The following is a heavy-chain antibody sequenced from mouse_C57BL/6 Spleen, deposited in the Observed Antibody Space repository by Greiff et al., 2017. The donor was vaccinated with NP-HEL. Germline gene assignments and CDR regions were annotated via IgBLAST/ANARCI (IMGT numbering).Heavy chain of an antibody. CDR1: GYTFTSYW. Sequence: VQLQQPGAELVKPGASVKLSCKASGYTFTSYWMHWVKQRPGQGLEWIGMIHPNSGSTNYNEKFKSKATLTVDKSSSTAYMQLSSLTSEDSAVYYCARFITTVVDPFDYWGQGTTLTVSS. CDR2: IHPNSGST. J-gene: IGHJ2*01. CDR3: ARFITTVVDPFDY. D-gene: IGHD1-1*01. V-gene: IGHV1-64*01.